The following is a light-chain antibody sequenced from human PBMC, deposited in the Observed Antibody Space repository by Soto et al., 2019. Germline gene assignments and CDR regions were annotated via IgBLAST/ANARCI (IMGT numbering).Light chain of an antibody. CDR2: EGS. J-gene: IGLJ2*01. CDR3: CSYAGSSTLGV. CDR1: SSDVGSYNL. V-gene: IGLV2-23*01. Sequence: QSALTQPASVSGSPGQSITISCTGNSSDVGSYNLVSWYQQHPGKAPKLMIYEGSKRPSGVSNRFSGSKSGNTASLTISGLQAEDEADYYCCSYAGSSTLGVFGGGTKLTVL.